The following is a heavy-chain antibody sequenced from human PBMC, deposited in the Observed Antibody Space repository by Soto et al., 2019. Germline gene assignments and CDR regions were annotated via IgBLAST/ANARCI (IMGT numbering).Heavy chain of an antibody. J-gene: IGHJ3*02. D-gene: IGHD3-3*01. V-gene: IGHV1-2*02. Sequence: QLHLVHSGAVVKKPGASVTVSCSASGYPVTAYYMHWVRQAPGRGLEWMGGNNPATGAAKYTQTFQGRVPITRDTSTSTVFMELSGLTSEDTAVFYCARGGGVGVAGSAAFEMWGQGTVVTVSS. CDR3: ARGGGVGVAGSAAFEM. CDR2: NNPATGAA. CDR1: GYPVTAYY.